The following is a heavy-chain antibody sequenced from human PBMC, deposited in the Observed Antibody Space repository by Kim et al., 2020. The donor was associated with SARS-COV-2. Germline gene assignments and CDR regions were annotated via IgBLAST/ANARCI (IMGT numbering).Heavy chain of an antibody. D-gene: IGHD3-10*01. CDR2: IWYDGSNK. CDR3: ASGEGYGSGSYVY. Sequence: GGSLRLSCAASGFTFSSYGMHWVRQAPGKGLEWVAVIWYDGSNKYYADSGKGRFTISRDNSKNTLYLQMNSLRAEDTAVYYCASGEGYGSGSYVYWGQGTLVTVSS. V-gene: IGHV3-33*01. CDR1: GFTFSSYG. J-gene: IGHJ4*02.